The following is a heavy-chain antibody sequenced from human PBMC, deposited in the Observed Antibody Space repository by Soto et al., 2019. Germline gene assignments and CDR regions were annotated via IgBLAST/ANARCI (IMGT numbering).Heavy chain of an antibody. V-gene: IGHV3-23*01. CDR1: GFSFSAYV. CDR2: ITSSGGGT. Sequence: GGSLRLSCAASGFSFSAYVMSWVRQAPGKGLEWVSSITSSGGGTFYADSVKGRFTVSRDNSKNTVYLQMHCLRDEDTAVNYCVKLTATWDQETLVKVSS. J-gene: IGHJ4*01. D-gene: IGHD4-4*01. CDR3: VKLTAT.